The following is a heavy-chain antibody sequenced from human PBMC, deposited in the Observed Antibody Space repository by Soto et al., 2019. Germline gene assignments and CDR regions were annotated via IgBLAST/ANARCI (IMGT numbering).Heavy chain of an antibody. CDR1: GATVSSGGYS. D-gene: IGHD5-18*01. J-gene: IGHJ4*02. V-gene: IGHV4-30-2*01. Sequence: TLDFTCSFSGATVSSGGYSWSWIRQPPGKGLEWIGFISPFGTPDYNPSLKSRVTISVDRSKNHISLELSSVRNWGWIQLWFRWGQGTLVNVSS. CDR3: R. CDR2: ISPFGTP.